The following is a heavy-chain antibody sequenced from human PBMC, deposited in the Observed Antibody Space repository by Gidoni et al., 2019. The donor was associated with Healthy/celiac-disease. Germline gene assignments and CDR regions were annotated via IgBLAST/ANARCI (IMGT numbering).Heavy chain of an antibody. CDR1: GFSLRTSGVG. CDR3: AHSREHGYYHDSSGWDAFDI. Sequence: QITLKESGPTMVKPTQTLTLTSTSSGFSLRTSGVGVGWIRQPPGKAMEWLALIYWDDDKRYSPSLKSRLTITKDTSKNQVVLTMTNMDPVDTATYYCAHSREHGYYHDSSGWDAFDIWGQGTMVTVSS. V-gene: IGHV2-5*02. D-gene: IGHD3-22*01. J-gene: IGHJ3*02. CDR2: IYWDDDK.